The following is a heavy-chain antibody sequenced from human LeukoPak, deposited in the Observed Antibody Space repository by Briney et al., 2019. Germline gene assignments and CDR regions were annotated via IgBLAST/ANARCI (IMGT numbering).Heavy chain of an antibody. Sequence: SETLSLTCTVSGGSMSPYHWGWIRQPPGKGLEWTGYIYYSGSTNYNPSLKSRVTISVDTSKNQFSLKLSSVTAADTAVYYCARVGAVNYDFWSGYRNWFDPWGQGTLVTVSS. CDR2: IYYSGST. CDR3: ARVGAVNYDFWSGYRNWFDP. V-gene: IGHV4-59*01. CDR1: GGSMSPYH. J-gene: IGHJ5*02. D-gene: IGHD3-3*01.